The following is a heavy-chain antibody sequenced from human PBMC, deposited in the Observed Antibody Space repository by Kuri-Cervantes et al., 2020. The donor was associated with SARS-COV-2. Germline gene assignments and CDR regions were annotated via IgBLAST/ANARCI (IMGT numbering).Heavy chain of an antibody. CDR3: AKGGGPGSYIPLDY. CDR2: ISYDGSNK. Sequence: GESLKISCAASGFTFNSYGMHWVRQAPGKGLEWVAVISYDGSNKYYADSVKGQFTISRDNSKNTLYLQMNSLRAEDTAVYYCAKGGGPGSYIPLDYWGQGTLVTVSS. D-gene: IGHD1-26*01. V-gene: IGHV3-30*18. CDR1: GFTFNSYG. J-gene: IGHJ4*02.